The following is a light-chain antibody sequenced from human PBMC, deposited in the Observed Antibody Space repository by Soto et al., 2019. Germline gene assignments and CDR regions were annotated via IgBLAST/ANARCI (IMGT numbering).Light chain of an antibody. J-gene: IGLJ2*01. Sequence: VLTQSPAASASLGASVKLTCTLSSGHSSYAIAWHQHQPQRGPRYLMKFNSDGSHTKGDGIPDRFSGSRSGTELSLTISSLQSEDEGDYYCQTWGTGHVIFGGGTKLTVL. CDR2: FNSDGSH. CDR3: QTWGTGHVI. CDR1: SGHSSYA. V-gene: IGLV4-69*01.